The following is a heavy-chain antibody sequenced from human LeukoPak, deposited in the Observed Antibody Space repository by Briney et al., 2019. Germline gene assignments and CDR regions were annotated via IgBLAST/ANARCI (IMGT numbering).Heavy chain of an antibody. CDR1: GGSISSGGYS. CDR3: ARDKGVRAFDI. CDR2: IYHSGST. J-gene: IGHJ3*02. D-gene: IGHD3-16*01. Sequence: PSETLSLTCAVSGGSISSGGYSWSWIRQPPGKGLEWIGYIYHSGSTYYNPSLKSRVTISVDRSKNQFSLKLSSVTAADTAVYYCARDKGVRAFDIWGQGTMVTVSS. V-gene: IGHV4-30-2*01.